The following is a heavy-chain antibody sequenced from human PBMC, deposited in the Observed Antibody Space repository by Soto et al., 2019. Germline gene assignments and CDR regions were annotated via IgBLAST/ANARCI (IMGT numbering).Heavy chain of an antibody. J-gene: IGHJ3*02. CDR3: ARVRRYYGSGSYFDAFDI. Sequence: SLSLTCAVYGGSFSGYYWSWIRQPPGKGLEWIGEINHSGSTNYNPSLKSRVTISVDTSKNQFSLKLSSVTAADTAVYYCARVRRYYGSGSYFDAFDIWGQGTMVTVSS. V-gene: IGHV4-34*01. D-gene: IGHD3-10*01. CDR1: GGSFSGYY. CDR2: INHSGST.